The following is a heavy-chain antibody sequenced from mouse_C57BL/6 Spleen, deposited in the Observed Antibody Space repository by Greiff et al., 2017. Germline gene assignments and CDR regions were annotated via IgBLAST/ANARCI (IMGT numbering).Heavy chain of an antibody. CDR1: GFTFSSYG. CDR3: ARRGDPNYFDY. D-gene: IGHD2-13*01. J-gene: IGHJ2*01. Sequence: EVKLMESGGDLVKPGGSLKLSCAVSGFTFSSYGMSWVRQTPDKRLEWVATISSGGSYTYYPDSVKGRFTISRDNAKKTLYLQMSSLKSEDTAMYYCARRGDPNYFDYWGQGTTLTVSS. CDR2: ISSGGSYT. V-gene: IGHV5-6*02.